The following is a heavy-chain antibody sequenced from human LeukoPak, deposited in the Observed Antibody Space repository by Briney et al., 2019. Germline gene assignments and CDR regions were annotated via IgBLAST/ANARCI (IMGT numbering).Heavy chain of an antibody. V-gene: IGHV1-18*01. CDR1: GYTFTSYG. Sequence: SVKVSCKASGYTFTSYGISWVRQAPGQGLEWMGWISAYNGNTNYAQKLQGRVTMTTDTSTSTAYMELRSLRSDDTAVYYCARMEVQYYYDSSGYSSFDYWGQGTLVTVSS. CDR3: ARMEVQYYYDSSGYSSFDY. D-gene: IGHD3-22*01. J-gene: IGHJ4*02. CDR2: ISAYNGNT.